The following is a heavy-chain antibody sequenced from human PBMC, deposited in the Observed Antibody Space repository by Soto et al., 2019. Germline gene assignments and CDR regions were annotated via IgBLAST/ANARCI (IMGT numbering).Heavy chain of an antibody. Sequence: QTLSLTCAISGDSVSSNSAAWNWIRQSPSRGLEWLGRTYYRSKWYNDYAVSVKSRITINPDTSKNQFSLQLNSVTPEDTAVYYCARSVLCFGETYYYYGMDVWGQGTTVTVSS. D-gene: IGHD3-10*01. CDR2: TYYRSKWYN. CDR3: ARSVLCFGETYYYYGMDV. CDR1: GDSVSSNSAA. J-gene: IGHJ6*02. V-gene: IGHV6-1*01.